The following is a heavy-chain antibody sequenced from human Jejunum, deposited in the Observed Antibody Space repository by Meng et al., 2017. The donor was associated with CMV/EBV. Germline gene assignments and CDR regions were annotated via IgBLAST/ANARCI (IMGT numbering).Heavy chain of an antibody. Sequence: LGLSCTVSGASVSGGGYYWMWIRQTPGRGLEWIGNMYNSGTTTYNPSLKSRVSISVDISKNQFSLKLRSVTAADTAVYYCARWFDPWGQGILVTVSS. V-gene: IGHV4-61*08. CDR1: GASVSGGGYY. J-gene: IGHJ5*02. CDR3: ARWFDP. CDR2: MYNSGTT.